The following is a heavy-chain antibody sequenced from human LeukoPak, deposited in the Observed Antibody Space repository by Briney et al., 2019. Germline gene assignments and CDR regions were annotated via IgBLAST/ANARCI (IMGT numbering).Heavy chain of an antibody. D-gene: IGHD1-1*01. CDR3: ARVPNDDAFDI. CDR1: RTSLSTYY. Sequence: SETLSLTCTVSRTSLSTYYWSWIRQPPGKGLEWIGTISDTGSSTTYNPALKSRVSFSEDSSKNLLSLHMTSVTAADTAVYYCARVPNDDAFDIWGQGTMVTVSS. CDR2: ISDTGSST. J-gene: IGHJ3*02. V-gene: IGHV4-59*01.